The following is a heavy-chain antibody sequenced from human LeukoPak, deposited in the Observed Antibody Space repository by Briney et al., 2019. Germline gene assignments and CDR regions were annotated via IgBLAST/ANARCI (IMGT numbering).Heavy chain of an antibody. D-gene: IGHD5-18*01. J-gene: IGHJ6*03. CDR2: ISYDGSNK. CDR1: GFTFSSYG. CDR3: ARESSMVNYYYYYYMDV. V-gene: IGHV3-30*03. Sequence: GGSLRLSCAASGFTFSSYGMHWVRQAPGKGLEWVAVISYDGSNKYYADSVKGRFTISRDNAKNSLYLQTNSLRAEDTALYYCARESSMVNYYYYYYMDVWGKGTTVTVSS.